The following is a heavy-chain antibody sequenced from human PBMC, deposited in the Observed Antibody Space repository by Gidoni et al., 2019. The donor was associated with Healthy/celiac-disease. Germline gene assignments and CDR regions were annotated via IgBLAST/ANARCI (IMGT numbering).Heavy chain of an antibody. D-gene: IGHD3-22*01. V-gene: IGHV1-69*09. CDR2: IIPILGIA. CDR1: GGTFSSYA. CDR3: ARAYYDSSGYYYYPPDY. J-gene: IGHJ4*02. Sequence: QVQLVQSGAEVKKPGSSVKVSCKASGGTFSSYAISWVRQAPGQGLEWMGRIIPILGIANYAQKFQGRVTITADKSTSTAYMELSSLRSEDTAVYYCARAYYDSSGYYYYPPDYWGQGTLVTVSS.